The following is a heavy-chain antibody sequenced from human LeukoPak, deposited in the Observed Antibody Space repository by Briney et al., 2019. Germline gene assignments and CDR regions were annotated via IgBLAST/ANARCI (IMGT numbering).Heavy chain of an antibody. CDR1: GGSFSGYY. CDR3: ARDYYDSSGYYYDAFDI. J-gene: IGHJ3*02. CDR2: INHSGST. D-gene: IGHD3-22*01. Sequence: PSETLSLTCAVYGGSFSGYYWSWIRQPPGKGLEWIGEINHSGSTNYNPSLKSRVTISVDTSKNQFSLKLSSVTAADTAVYYCARDYYDSSGYYYDAFDIWGQGTMATVSS. V-gene: IGHV4-34*01.